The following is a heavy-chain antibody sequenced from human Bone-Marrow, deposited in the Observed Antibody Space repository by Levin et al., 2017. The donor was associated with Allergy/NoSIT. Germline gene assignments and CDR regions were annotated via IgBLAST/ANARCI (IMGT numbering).Heavy chain of an antibody. V-gene: IGHV3-23*01. CDR1: GFTFSNYA. D-gene: IGHD2-21*01. J-gene: IGHJ5*02. Sequence: PGGSLRLSCAASGFTFSNYAMTWVRQAPGKGLEWVSAISASGDYTYYADSVKGRFTISRDNSKNTLYLQLSSLRAVDAAIYYCAKDVDSTLNWFDPWGQGTLVTVSS. CDR3: AKDVDSTLNWFDP. CDR2: ISASGDYT.